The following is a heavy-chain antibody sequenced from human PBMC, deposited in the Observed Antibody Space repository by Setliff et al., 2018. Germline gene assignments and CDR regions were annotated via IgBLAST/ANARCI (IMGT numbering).Heavy chain of an antibody. CDR2: IYSSGST. Sequence: SETLSLTCTVSGGSIGSGSYYWSWIRQPAGKGLEWIGHIYSSGSTNYNPSLKSRVTISVDTSKNQFSLKLSSVTAADTAVYYCARDRLLVGARYAMDVWGKGTTVTVSS. CDR3: ARDRLLVGARYAMDV. J-gene: IGHJ6*03. D-gene: IGHD1-26*01. CDR1: GGSIGSGSYY. V-gene: IGHV4-61*09.